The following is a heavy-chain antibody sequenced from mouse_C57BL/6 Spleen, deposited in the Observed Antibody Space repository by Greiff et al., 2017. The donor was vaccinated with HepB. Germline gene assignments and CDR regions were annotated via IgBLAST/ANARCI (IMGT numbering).Heavy chain of an antibody. Sequence: EVQLQQSGPELVKPGASVKMSCKASGYTFTDYNMHWVKQSHGKSLEWIGYINPNNGGTSYNQKFKGKATLTVNKSSSTAYMELRSLTSADSAVYYCARNYYGSTWFAYWGQGTLVTVSA. CDR1: GYTFTDYN. D-gene: IGHD1-1*01. CDR3: ARNYYGSTWFAY. V-gene: IGHV1-22*01. CDR2: INPNNGGT. J-gene: IGHJ3*01.